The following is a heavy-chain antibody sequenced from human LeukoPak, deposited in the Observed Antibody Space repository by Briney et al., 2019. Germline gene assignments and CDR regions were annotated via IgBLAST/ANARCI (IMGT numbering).Heavy chain of an antibody. CDR1: RGTFSSYG. CDR3: ARGELGDSSGFSFFDY. CDR2: VIAIFGRV. Sequence: ASVKVSCTASRGTFSSYGISWVRQAPGQGLEWMGGVIAIFGRVKYGQKFQGRATITTDESTSTAYMELSSLTSEDTGVYYCARGELGDSSGFSFFDYWGPGTLVTVSS. V-gene: IGHV1-69*05. D-gene: IGHD3-22*01. J-gene: IGHJ4*02.